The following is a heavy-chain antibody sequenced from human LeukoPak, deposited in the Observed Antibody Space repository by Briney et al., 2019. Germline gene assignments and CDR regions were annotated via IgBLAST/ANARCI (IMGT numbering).Heavy chain of an antibody. V-gene: IGHV3-21*01. J-gene: IGHJ4*02. Sequence: PGGSLRLSCAASGFTFSSYNMNWVRQAPGKGLEWVSFISSSSSYIYYADSVKGRFTISRDNAKNSLYLQMNSLRAEDTAVYYCARDDYDSSTPYYFDYWGQGILVTVSS. D-gene: IGHD3-22*01. CDR1: GFTFSSYN. CDR2: ISSSSSYI. CDR3: ARDDYDSSTPYYFDY.